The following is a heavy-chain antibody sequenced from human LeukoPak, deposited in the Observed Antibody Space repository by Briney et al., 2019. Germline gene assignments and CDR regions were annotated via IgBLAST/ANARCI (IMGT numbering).Heavy chain of an antibody. CDR1: GYTFTSYY. CDR2: INPNSGGT. Sequence: ASVKVSCKASGYTFTSYYMHWVRQAPGQGLEWMGRINPNSGGTNYVQKFQGRVTMTRDTSISTAYMELSRLRSDDTAVYYCASLSLSGDSSSSVGYYYYYYMDVWGKGTTVTVSS. D-gene: IGHD6-6*01. CDR3: ASLSLSGDSSSSVGYYYYYYMDV. V-gene: IGHV1-2*06. J-gene: IGHJ6*03.